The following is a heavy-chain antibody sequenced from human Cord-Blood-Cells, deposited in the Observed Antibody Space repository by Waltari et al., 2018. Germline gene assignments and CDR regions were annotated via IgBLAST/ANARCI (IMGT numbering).Heavy chain of an antibody. J-gene: IGHJ4*02. CDR1: GGSISSSSYY. CDR3: ARHIYFDWLFDY. D-gene: IGHD3-9*01. CDR2: IYYSGST. Sequence: QLQLQESGPGLVKPSETLYLTCTVSGGSISSSSYYWGWIRQPPGKGLEWIGSIYYSGSTYYNPSLKSRVTISIDTSKNQFSLKLSSVTAADTAVYYCARHIYFDWLFDYWGQGTLVTVSS. V-gene: IGHV4-39*01.